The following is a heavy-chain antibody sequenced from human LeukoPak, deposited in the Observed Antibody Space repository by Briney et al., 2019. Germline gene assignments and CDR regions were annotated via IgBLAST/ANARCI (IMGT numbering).Heavy chain of an antibody. Sequence: PSETLSLTCTVSGGSISSSNNYWGWVRQPPGKGLEWIGTIHSSGSTTYYGPSLKSRLTISVDTSKNQFSLKLSSVTAADTAVYYCARHEEEDGYNAKTIDHWGQGTLVTVSS. D-gene: IGHD5-24*01. CDR1: GGSISSSNNY. J-gene: IGHJ4*02. CDR2: IHSSGSTT. V-gene: IGHV4-39*01. CDR3: ARHEEEDGYNAKTIDH.